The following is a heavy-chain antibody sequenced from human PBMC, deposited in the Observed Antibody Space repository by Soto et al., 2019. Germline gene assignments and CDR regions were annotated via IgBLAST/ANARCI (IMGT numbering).Heavy chain of an antibody. Sequence: EVQLVESGGGLVHPGGSLGLSCAASGFTFSSHWMSWVRQAPGKGLEWVANIRQDGREEQYLDSVKGRFTLSRDNAKTSLYLQMNGLRVEDTAVYYCAKSEGYSFDIRGQGTLVTVSS. CDR1: GFTFSSHW. CDR2: IRQDGREE. V-gene: IGHV3-7*01. CDR3: AKSEGYSFDI. J-gene: IGHJ3*02. D-gene: IGHD6-13*01.